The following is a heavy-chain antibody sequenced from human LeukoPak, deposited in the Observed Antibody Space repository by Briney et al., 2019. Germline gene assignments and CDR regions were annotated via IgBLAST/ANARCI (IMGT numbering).Heavy chain of an antibody. CDR1: GFTFSSYA. CDR3: ARVAAAGTGSYYYYYMDV. CDR2: IYSGGST. D-gene: IGHD6-13*01. J-gene: IGHJ6*03. V-gene: IGHV3-23*03. Sequence: GGSLRLSCAASGFTFSSYAMSWVRQAPGKGLEWVSVIYSGGSTYYADSVKGRFTISRDNAKNSLYLQMNSLRAEDTALYHCARVAAAGTGSYYYYYMDVWGKGTTVTISS.